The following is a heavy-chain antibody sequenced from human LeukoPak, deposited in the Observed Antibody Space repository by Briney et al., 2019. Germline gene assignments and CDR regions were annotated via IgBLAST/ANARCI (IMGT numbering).Heavy chain of an antibody. CDR2: IRYDGSNK. V-gene: IGHV3-33*01. CDR3: ARDRLGYCSGGSCYCDY. J-gene: IGHJ4*02. CDR1: GFTFSSYG. D-gene: IGHD2-15*01. Sequence: GGSLRLSCAASGFTFSSYGMHWVRQAPGKGLEWVAVIRYDGSNKYYADSVKGRFTISRDNSKNTLYLQMNSLRAEYMAVYYCARDRLGYCSGGSCYCDYWGQGTLVTVSS.